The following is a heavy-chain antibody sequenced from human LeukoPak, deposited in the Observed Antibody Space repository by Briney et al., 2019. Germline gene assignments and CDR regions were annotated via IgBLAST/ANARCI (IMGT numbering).Heavy chain of an antibody. CDR2: IYPGDSDT. Sequence: GESLKISCKGSGYSFTSYWIGWVRQMPGKGLEWMGIIYPGDSDTRYSPSFQGQVTTSADKSISTAYLQWSSLKASDTAMYYCARHPEVAGSAFDIWSQGTMVTVSS. J-gene: IGHJ3*02. CDR1: GYSFTSYW. V-gene: IGHV5-51*01. CDR3: ARHPEVAGSAFDI. D-gene: IGHD5-12*01.